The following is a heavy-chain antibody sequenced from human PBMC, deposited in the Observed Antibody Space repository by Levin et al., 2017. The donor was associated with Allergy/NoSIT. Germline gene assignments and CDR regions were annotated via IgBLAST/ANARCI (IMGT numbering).Heavy chain of an antibody. V-gene: IGHV3-15*01. D-gene: IGHD5-12*01. CDR3: TTVGRYGSGYDPSFDY. J-gene: IGHJ4*02. CDR1: GFTFSTAC. Sequence: GGSLRLSCAASGFTFSTACMGWVRQAPGKGLEWVGRIKSKSDGGTSDYAAPVKGRFTISRDDSENMLYLQMNSLKTEDTAVYFCTTVGRYGSGYDPSFDYWGQGTLVTVSS. CDR2: IKSKSDGGTS.